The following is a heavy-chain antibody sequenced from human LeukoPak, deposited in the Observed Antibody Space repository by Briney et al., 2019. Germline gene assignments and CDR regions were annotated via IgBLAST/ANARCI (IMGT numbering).Heavy chain of an antibody. V-gene: IGHV3-7*01. CDR2: INKDGSGK. J-gene: IGHJ6*04. CDR1: GFTFSNYW. Sequence: GGSLELSCVFSGFTFSNYWMKWVRQAPGKGLEWVASINKDGSGKYSVDSVKDRVTISRDNAKNSLDLQINSLTVEDTAIYYCARDDGDVWGKGTTVTVSS. CDR3: ARDDGDV.